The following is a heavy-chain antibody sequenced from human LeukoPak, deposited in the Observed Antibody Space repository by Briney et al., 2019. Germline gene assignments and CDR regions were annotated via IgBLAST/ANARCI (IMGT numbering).Heavy chain of an antibody. CDR1: GYTFTNYY. J-gene: IGHJ4*02. CDR2: INPGGDNT. D-gene: IGHD5-18*01. V-gene: IGHV1-46*01. CDR3: ARGGSGYSYGKIDS. Sequence: ASVKVSCKASGYTFTNYYIHWVRQAPGQGLEWMGLINPGGDNTDYAQNFQGRVTMTRDTSTSTVYMGLSSLRSEDTAVYYCARGGSGYSYGKIDSWGQGILVTVSS.